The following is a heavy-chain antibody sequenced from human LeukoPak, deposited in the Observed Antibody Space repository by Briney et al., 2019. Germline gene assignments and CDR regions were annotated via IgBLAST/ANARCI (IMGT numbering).Heavy chain of an antibody. CDR1: AFPLRSYA. D-gene: IGHD6-25*01. CDR2: ISYDGSNE. J-gene: IGHJ6*02. CDR3: AAAMSRYYYYGMDV. V-gene: IGHV3-30*04. Sequence: GGSLRLSCLASAFPLRSYAMHCVRQAPGMWLEWQSAISYDGSNEHFANTVKGRFTISRDNSKDPLYLQMNSLRAEDTAVYYCAAAMSRYYYYGMDVWGLGTTVTVSS.